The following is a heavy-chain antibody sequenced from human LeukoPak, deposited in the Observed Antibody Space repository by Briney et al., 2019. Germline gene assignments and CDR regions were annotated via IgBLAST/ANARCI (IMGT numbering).Heavy chain of an antibody. Sequence: GGSLRLSCAASGFTFSSYSMNWVRQAPGKGLEWVSYISSSSSTIYYADSVKGLFTISRDNAKNSLYLQMNSLRDEDTAVYYCARVPSGGLQPYYFDCWGQGILVSVSS. J-gene: IGHJ4*02. D-gene: IGHD2-15*01. CDR3: ARVPSGGLQPYYFDC. CDR1: GFTFSSYS. V-gene: IGHV3-48*02. CDR2: ISSSSSTI.